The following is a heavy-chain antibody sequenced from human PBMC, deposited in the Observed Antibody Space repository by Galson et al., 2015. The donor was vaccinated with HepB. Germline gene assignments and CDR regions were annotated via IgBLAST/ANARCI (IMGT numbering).Heavy chain of an antibody. V-gene: IGHV3-73*01. CDR1: GFTLSGSA. J-gene: IGHJ4*02. CDR3: TSPTMVTTPNNRDY. D-gene: IGHD4-17*01. CDR2: IRSKANNYAT. Sequence: SLRLSCAASGFTLSGSAIHWVRQASGKGLEWVGRIRSKANNYATAYAASVKGRFTISSDDSNNTAYLQMHSLKTEETAVYYCTSPTMVTTPNNRDYWGQGTLVTVSS.